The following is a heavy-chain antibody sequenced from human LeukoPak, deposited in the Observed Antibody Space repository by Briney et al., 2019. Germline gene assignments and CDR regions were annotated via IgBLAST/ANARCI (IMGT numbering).Heavy chain of an antibody. J-gene: IGHJ4*02. V-gene: IGHV3-7*01. CDR1: GFTLSSYW. CDR2: IKQDGSEK. Sequence: QSGGSLRLYCAASGFTLSSYWMSWVRQAPGKGLEWVANIKQDGSEKYYVDSVKGRFTISRDNAKNSLYLQMNSLGGEDTAVYYCVRAIGKSEGYWGQGTLVTVSS. D-gene: IGHD4-23*01. CDR3: VRAIGKSEGY.